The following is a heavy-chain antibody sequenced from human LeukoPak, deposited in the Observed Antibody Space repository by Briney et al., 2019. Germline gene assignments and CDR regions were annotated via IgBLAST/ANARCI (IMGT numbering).Heavy chain of an antibody. CDR3: ARSGIAAAGPPVDY. J-gene: IGHJ4*02. Sequence: SETLSLTCTVSGGSITGYYWSWIRQPPGKGLEWIGYISYSGSTNSNPSLKSRVTMSVDTSKNQFSLKLSSVTAADTAVYYCARSGIAAAGPPVDYWGQGTLVTVSS. D-gene: IGHD6-13*01. CDR2: ISYSGST. V-gene: IGHV4-59*01. CDR1: GGSITGYY.